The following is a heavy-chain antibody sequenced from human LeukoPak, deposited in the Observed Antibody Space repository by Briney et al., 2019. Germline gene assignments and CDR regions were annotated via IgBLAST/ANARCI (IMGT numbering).Heavy chain of an antibody. D-gene: IGHD3-3*01. J-gene: IGHJ4*02. CDR3: ARHDYDFWSGLFDY. Sequence: KSSETLSLTCAVSGGSISSGGYSWSWIRQPPGKGLEWIGYIYHSGSTYYNPSLKSRVTISVDTSKNQFSLKLSSVTAADTAVYYCARHDYDFWSGLFDYWGQGTLVTVSS. CDR2: IYHSGST. CDR1: GGSISSGGYS. V-gene: IGHV4-30-2*03.